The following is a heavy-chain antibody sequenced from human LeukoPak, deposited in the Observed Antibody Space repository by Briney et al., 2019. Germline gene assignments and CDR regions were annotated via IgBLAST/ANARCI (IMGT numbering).Heavy chain of an antibody. CDR3: AKDGRMATIAYYYYYMDV. J-gene: IGHJ6*03. V-gene: IGHV3-30*02. Sequence: GGSLRLSCAASGFTFNSYGMHWVRQAPGKGLEWVAFIRYDGNNKYYADSVKGRFTISRDNSKNTLYLQMNSLRVEDTAVYYCAKDGRMATIAYYYYYMDVWGKGTTVTVSS. CDR2: IRYDGNNK. D-gene: IGHD5-24*01. CDR1: GFTFNSYG.